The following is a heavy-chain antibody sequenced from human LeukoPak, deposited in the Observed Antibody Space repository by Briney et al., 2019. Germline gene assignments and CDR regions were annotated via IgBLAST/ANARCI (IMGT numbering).Heavy chain of an antibody. CDR2: FNHIGST. D-gene: IGHD2-2*02. J-gene: IGHJ6*03. Sequence: SITGTVSGGSISTYYWSWVRQPPGKGLEWIGNFNHIGSTNYNPSLKSRVTISVDRSKNQFSLKLSSVTAADTAVYYCARVRGGGEPIVVPAAIPTSYYYYYMDVWGKGTTVTVSS. CDR1: GGSISTYY. V-gene: IGHV4-59*12. CDR3: ARVRGGGEPIVVPAAIPTSYYYYYMDV.